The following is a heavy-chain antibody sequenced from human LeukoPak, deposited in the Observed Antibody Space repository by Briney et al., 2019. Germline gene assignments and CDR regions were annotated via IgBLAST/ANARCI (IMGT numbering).Heavy chain of an antibody. Sequence: ASVKVSCKASGYTFTGYYMHWVRQAPGQGLEWMGWINPNSGGTNYAQKFQGRVTMTRDTSISTAYMELSRLRSDDTAVYYCARVPPAFYYDSGGYHQSYFDYWGQGTLVTVSS. V-gene: IGHV1-2*02. J-gene: IGHJ4*02. CDR3: ARVPPAFYYDSGGYHQSYFDY. CDR1: GYTFTGYY. D-gene: IGHD3-22*01. CDR2: INPNSGGT.